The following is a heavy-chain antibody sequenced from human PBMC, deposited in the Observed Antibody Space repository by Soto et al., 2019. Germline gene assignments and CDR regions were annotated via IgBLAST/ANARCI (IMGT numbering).Heavy chain of an antibody. CDR3: ARGGGIAVAGTHLDY. Sequence: EVQLLESGGNLVQPGGSLKLSCAASGFTFSSYAMSWVRQAPGKGLEWVSGIGGSAAGSNYADSVKGRFTISRDNSRNTVYLQMSSLRADDTALYYCARGGGIAVAGTHLDYWGQGTLVTVSS. V-gene: IGHV3-23*01. CDR1: GFTFSSYA. CDR2: IGGSAAGS. D-gene: IGHD6-19*01. J-gene: IGHJ4*02.